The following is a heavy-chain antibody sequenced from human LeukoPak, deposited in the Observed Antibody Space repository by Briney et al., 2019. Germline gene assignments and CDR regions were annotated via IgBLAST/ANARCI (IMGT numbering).Heavy chain of an antibody. D-gene: IGHD2-2*01. J-gene: IGHJ6*02. CDR1: GYTFTSYG. Sequence: AAVQVSCQASGYTFTSYGISWVRPAPGQGLAWMGWISAYNGNTNNAQKLQGRVTMTTDTSTSTAYMELRSLRSDDTAVYYCARDRGGSDCSSTSCYVTTYYYGMDVWGQGTTVTVSS. CDR3: ARDRGGSDCSSTSCYVTTYYYGMDV. V-gene: IGHV1-18*01. CDR2: ISAYNGNT.